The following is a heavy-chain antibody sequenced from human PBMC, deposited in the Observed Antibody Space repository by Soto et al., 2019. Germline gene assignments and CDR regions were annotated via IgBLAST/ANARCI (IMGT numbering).Heavy chain of an antibody. D-gene: IGHD2-15*01. J-gene: IGHJ4*02. CDR3: ARAGYCSGGSFYSFIRDY. CDR2: LIPSFGTA. CDR1: GGGFNSYA. Sequence: QVQLVQSGAEVKKPGSSVKVSCKASGGGFNSYAFSWVRQAPGQGLEWLGALIPSFGTANYAQKFQGRVTITADESTTPVDMDLISLTPDDTAMYFCARAGYCSGGSFYSFIRDYWGPGTQVTVSA. V-gene: IGHV1-69*01.